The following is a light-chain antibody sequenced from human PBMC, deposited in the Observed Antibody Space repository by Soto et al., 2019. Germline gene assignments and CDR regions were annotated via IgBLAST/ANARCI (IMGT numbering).Light chain of an antibody. Sequence: VLMTQSPATLSVSPGERATLSCRASPGVRNNLAWYQHKPGQAPRLLIYDASTMATGIPARFSGSGSVTDFTLTISSLQSEDFAVYYCQQYNNWPPWTVGQGTRVDIK. CDR3: QQYNNWPPWT. CDR2: DAS. CDR1: PGVRNN. V-gene: IGKV3-15*01. J-gene: IGKJ1*01.